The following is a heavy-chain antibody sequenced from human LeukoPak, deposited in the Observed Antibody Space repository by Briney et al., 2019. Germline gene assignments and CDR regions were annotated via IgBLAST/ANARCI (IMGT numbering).Heavy chain of an antibody. CDR1: GGSMSSYY. Sequence: SETLSLTCTVAGGSMSSYYWSWIRQPPGKGLEWIGYIYDSGSTNYNPSLKSRVTISIDTSKNQFSLKLSSVTATDTALYYCARHQGSNWISPIDYWGQGTLVTVSS. J-gene: IGHJ4*02. D-gene: IGHD1-20*01. CDR3: ARHQGSNWISPIDY. CDR2: IYDSGST. V-gene: IGHV4-59*08.